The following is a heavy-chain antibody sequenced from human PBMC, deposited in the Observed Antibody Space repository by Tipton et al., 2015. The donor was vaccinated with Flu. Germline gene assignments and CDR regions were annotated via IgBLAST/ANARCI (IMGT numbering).Heavy chain of an antibody. Sequence: TLSLTCTVSGYSISGGFYWGWIRQPPGKGLEWIGNIYHSGSTFYNPSLKSRVTISVDTSKNQFSLKLSSVTAADTAVYYCARDSAAHYGVDVWGQGTTVTVSS. CDR3: ARDSAAHYGVDV. J-gene: IGHJ6*02. CDR1: GYSISGGFY. D-gene: IGHD6-13*01. CDR2: IYHSGST. V-gene: IGHV4-38-2*02.